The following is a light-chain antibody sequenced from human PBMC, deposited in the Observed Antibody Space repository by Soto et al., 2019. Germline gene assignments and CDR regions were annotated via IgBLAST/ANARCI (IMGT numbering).Light chain of an antibody. CDR2: DVS. V-gene: IGLV2-11*01. CDR3: CSYAGSNTLA. J-gene: IGLJ2*01. CDR1: IRDIGAYNF. Sequence: QSALTQPRSVSGSPGQSITISCSGTIRDIGAYNFISWYQQHPGAAPKIIIYDVSKRPSGVPDRFSGSTSGNTASLTISGLQAEDDAFYYCCSYAGSNTLAFGGGTKVTVL.